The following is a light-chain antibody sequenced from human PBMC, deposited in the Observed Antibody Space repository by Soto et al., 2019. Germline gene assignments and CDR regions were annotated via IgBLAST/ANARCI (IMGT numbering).Light chain of an antibody. Sequence: DIQMTQSPSSLSASVGDRVTVTCRASQGISSYLAWYQQKPGKVPKLLIFAASTLQPGVPSRLSGSGSGTDFTLPIRSRQPEDVATYYCQKYDSASSPTFGGGTKVEIK. CDR2: AAS. CDR1: QGISSY. V-gene: IGKV1-27*01. J-gene: IGKJ4*01. CDR3: QKYDSASSPT.